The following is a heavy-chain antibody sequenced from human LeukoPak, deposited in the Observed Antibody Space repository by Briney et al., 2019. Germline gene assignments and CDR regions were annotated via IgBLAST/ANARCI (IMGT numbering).Heavy chain of an antibody. CDR3: ARDPYYYGSGTYINDAFDI. J-gene: IGHJ3*02. CDR2: IKQDGSEK. Sequence: GGSLRLSCAASGFTFSSYWMSWVRQAPGKGLEGVANIKQDGSEKYSKNSLYLQMNSLRAEDTAVYYCARDPYYYGSGTYINDAFDIWGQGTMVTVSS. V-gene: IGHV3-7*01. CDR1: GFTFSSYW. D-gene: IGHD3-10*01.